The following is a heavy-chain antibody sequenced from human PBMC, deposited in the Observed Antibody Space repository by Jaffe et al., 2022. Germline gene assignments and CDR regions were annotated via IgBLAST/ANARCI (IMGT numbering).Heavy chain of an antibody. CDR1: GFTFSSYA. CDR3: ARGASGWYVGAEYFQH. V-gene: IGHV3-23*01. CDR2: ISGSGGST. Sequence: EVQLLESGGGLVQPGGSLRLSCAASGFTFSSYAMSWVRQAPGKGLEWVSAISGSGGSTYYADSVKGRFTISRDNSKNTLYLQMNSLRAEDTAVYYCARGASGWYVGAEYFQHWGQGTLVTVSS. D-gene: IGHD6-19*01. J-gene: IGHJ1*01.